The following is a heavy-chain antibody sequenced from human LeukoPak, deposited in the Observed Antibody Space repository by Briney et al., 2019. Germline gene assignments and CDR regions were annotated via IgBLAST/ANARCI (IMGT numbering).Heavy chain of an antibody. CDR2: IYYSGST. J-gene: IGHJ4*02. V-gene: IGHV4-39*07. D-gene: IGHD6-6*01. CDR1: GGSISSSSYY. CDR3: ARDQWGSSSFDY. Sequence: SETLSLTCTVSGGSISSSSYYWGWIRQPPGKGLEWIGSIYYSGSTYHNPSLKSRVTISVDTSKNQFSLKLSSVTAADTAVYYCARDQWGSSSFDYWGQGTLVTVSS.